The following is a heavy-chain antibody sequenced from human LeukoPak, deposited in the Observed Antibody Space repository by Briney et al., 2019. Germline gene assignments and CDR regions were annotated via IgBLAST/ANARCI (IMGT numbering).Heavy chain of an antibody. V-gene: IGHV4-30-4*08. Sequence: TLSLTCTVSGGSISSGDYYWSWIRQPPGKGLEWIGYIYYSGSTYYNPSLKSRVTISVDTSKNQFSLKLSSVTAAGTAVYYCAREHYGDYWFDPWGQGTLVTVSS. CDR1: GGSISSGDYY. D-gene: IGHD4-17*01. J-gene: IGHJ5*02. CDR3: AREHYGDYWFDP. CDR2: IYYSGST.